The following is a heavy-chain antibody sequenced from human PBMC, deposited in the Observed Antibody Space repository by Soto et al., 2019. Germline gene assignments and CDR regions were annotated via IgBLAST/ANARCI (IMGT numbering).Heavy chain of an antibody. V-gene: IGHV1-18*01. CDR1: GYTFTTYG. J-gene: IGHJ4*02. CDR2: ISAHNGNT. Sequence: QVHLVQSGAEVKKPGASVKVSCKGSGYTFTTYGITWVRQAPGQGLEWMGWISAHNGNTNYAQKLQGRVTVTSDTSTGTAYMELRSLRSDDTAVYYCARGRYGDYWGQGALVTVSS. D-gene: IGHD1-1*01. CDR3: ARGRYGDY.